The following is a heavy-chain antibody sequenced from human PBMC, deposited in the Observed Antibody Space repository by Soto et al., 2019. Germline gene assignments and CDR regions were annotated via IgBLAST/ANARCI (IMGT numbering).Heavy chain of an antibody. D-gene: IGHD5-12*01. CDR3: ARMAEYSGPWAYYYGRDF. V-gene: IGHV1-2*02. CDR1: RYTFTGYY. CDR2: IYPNSGGP. J-gene: IGHJ6*04. Sequence: ASVQVSCRASRYTFTGYYMHCVRQAPEQGLELMGWIYPNSGGPHYAKKFQGRATMTRKTPISKAYMERGRLRSDDRAVYYCARMAEYSGPWAYYYGRDFWGKGTRVTFSS.